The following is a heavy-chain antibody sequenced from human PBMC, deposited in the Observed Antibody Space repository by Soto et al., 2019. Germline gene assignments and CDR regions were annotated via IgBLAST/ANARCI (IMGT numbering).Heavy chain of an antibody. V-gene: IGHV3-11*01. CDR1: GFTFSDYY. D-gene: IGHD6-6*01. CDR3: ARDLGRVEYSSSGYYYYMDV. Sequence: GGSLRLSCAASGFTFSDYYMSWIRQAPGRGLEWVSYISSSGSTIYYADSVKGRFTISRDNAKNSLYLQMNSLRAEDTAVYYCARDLGRVEYSSSGYYYYMDVWGKGTTVTVAS. J-gene: IGHJ6*03. CDR2: ISSSGSTI.